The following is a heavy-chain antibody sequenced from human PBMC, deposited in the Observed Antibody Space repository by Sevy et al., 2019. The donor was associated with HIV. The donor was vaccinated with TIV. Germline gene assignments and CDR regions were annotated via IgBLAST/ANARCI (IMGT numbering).Heavy chain of an antibody. D-gene: IGHD1-26*01. CDR2: AKRKSDGGSI. CDR1: GFSFKNVW. CDR3: ATVLGAGAAGAFEI. V-gene: IGHV3-15*01. J-gene: IGHJ3*02. Sequence: GGCLRLSCAGSGFSFKNVWMTWVRQTPGKGLEWVGHAKRKSDGGSIDYGSPVNGRFTISRDDSKDMLYLQMSSLKTEHTGVYYCATVLGAGAAGAFEIWGQGTMVTVSS.